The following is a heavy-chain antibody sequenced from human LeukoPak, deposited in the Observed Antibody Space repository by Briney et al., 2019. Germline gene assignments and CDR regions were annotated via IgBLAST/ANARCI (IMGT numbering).Heavy chain of an antibody. Sequence: GGSLRLSCTASGFTLRSYDMSWVRQAPGKGLEWVASTSGSGVNSYYADSVRGRFTISRDNSQNTLYLQMDSLRAEDTALYYCAKEYSGYDFDYWGQGTLVTVSS. CDR2: TSGSGVNS. V-gene: IGHV3-23*01. J-gene: IGHJ4*02. CDR3: AKEYSGYDFDY. D-gene: IGHD5-12*01. CDR1: GFTLRSYD.